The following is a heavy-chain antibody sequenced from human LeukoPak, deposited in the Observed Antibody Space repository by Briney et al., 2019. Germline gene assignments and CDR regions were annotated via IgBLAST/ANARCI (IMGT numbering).Heavy chain of an antibody. J-gene: IGHJ4*02. Sequence: GRSLRLSCAASGFTFDDYAMHWVRQAPGKGLEWVSGISWNSGSIGYADSVKGRFTISRDNAKNSLYLQMNSLRAEDTALYYCASAGDYGGISEDYWGQGTLVTVSS. V-gene: IGHV3-9*01. CDR1: GFTFDDYA. D-gene: IGHD4-23*01. CDR2: ISWNSGSI. CDR3: ASAGDYGGISEDY.